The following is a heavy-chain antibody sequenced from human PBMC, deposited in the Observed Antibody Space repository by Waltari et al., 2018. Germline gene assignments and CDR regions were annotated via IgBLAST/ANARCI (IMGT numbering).Heavy chain of an antibody. V-gene: IGHV4-59*01. D-gene: IGHD1-26*01. CDR2: IHYSGSS. J-gene: IGHJ6*03. CDR3: ARADTSTSYFYYYMDV. Sequence: WVRQSPGKGLEWIGYIHYSGSSVYNPSRRSRVAISLDTPNNQFSRRLRSVTAADAAIYYCARADTSTSYFYYYMDVWGKGTTVTVSS.